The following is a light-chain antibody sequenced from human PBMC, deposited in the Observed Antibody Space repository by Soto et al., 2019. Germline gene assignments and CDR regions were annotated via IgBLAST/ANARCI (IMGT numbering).Light chain of an antibody. V-gene: IGKV1-9*01. J-gene: IGKJ5*01. CDR2: AAS. CDR1: QVISTS. CDR3: QQLFDSPIT. Sequence: EIQLTQSPSFLSPSIGESVTITCLSSQVISTSLAWYQVKPGKAPKLLIYAASTLESGVPSRFSATVSGTECSLTITSLQPEDVATYYCQQLFDSPITLGQGTRLEIK.